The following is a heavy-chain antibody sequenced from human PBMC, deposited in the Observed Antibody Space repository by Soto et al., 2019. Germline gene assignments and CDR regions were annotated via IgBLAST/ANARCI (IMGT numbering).Heavy chain of an antibody. CDR1: GGSVSSGSYY. CDR3: ARSLEFSGYQYFDY. Sequence: SATQSLTCPVSGGSVSSGSYYWSWIRQPPGKGLEWIGYIYYSGSTNYNPSLKSRVTISVDTSKNQFSLKLSSVTAADTAVYYCARSLEFSGYQYFDYWGQGTLVTVSS. J-gene: IGHJ4*02. V-gene: IGHV4-61*01. D-gene: IGHD3-22*01. CDR2: IYYSGST.